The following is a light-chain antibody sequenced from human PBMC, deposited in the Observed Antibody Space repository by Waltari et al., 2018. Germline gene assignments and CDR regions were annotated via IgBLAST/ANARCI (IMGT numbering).Light chain of an antibody. V-gene: IGLV3-19*01. CDR3: QSRDISDNHLRV. CDR2: AKN. CDR1: SLGNYY. J-gene: IGLJ3*02. Sequence: SSELTQDPAVSVALGQTVRIPCQVDSLGNYYSNLYQQKPGQAPVIVMYAKNNRPSGIPDRFSGSTSGNIASLTITGAQAEDEADYYCQSRDISDNHLRVFGGGTKVTVL.